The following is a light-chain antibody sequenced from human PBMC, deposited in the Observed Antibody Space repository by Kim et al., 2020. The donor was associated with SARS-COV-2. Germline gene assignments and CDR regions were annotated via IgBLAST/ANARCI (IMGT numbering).Light chain of an antibody. V-gene: IGKV3-20*01. J-gene: IGKJ2*01. CDR3: QQYGSSPFT. CDR1: QSVSSNF. CDR2: IAS. Sequence: ELMLTQSPGTLSLSPGERATLSCRASQSVSSNFLAWYQQKPGQAPRLLIYIASNRATGIPDRFSGSGSGTDFILTISRLEPEDFAVYYCQQYGSSPFTFGQGTKLEI.